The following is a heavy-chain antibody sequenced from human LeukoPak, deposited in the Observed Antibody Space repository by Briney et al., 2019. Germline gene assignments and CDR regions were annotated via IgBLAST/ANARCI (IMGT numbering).Heavy chain of an antibody. CDR2: INHSGST. V-gene: IGHV4-34*01. Sequence: SETLSLTCAVYGGSFSGYYWSWIRQPPGKGLEGIGEINHSGSTNYNPSLKTRVTISVDTSKNQFSLKLSSVTAADTAVYYCARQYYDFWSGYSGLLDYWGQGTLVTVSS. J-gene: IGHJ4*02. CDR1: GGSFSGYY. CDR3: ARQYYDFWSGYSGLLDY. D-gene: IGHD3-3*01.